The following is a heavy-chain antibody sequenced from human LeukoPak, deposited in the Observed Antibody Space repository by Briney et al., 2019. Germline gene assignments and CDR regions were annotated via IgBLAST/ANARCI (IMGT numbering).Heavy chain of an antibody. CDR3: ARSRYCSTITCYTSPTWFDP. CDR1: GFTFNTYT. Sequence: GGSLRLSCAASGFTFNTYTMHWVRQAPGKGLEYVSGISYNGDSTYYANSVKGRFTISRDNSKNALYLQMDSLRAEDMAVYYCARSRYCSTITCYTSPTWFDPWGQGTLVTGSS. D-gene: IGHD2-2*02. V-gene: IGHV3-64*01. CDR2: ISYNGDST. J-gene: IGHJ5*02.